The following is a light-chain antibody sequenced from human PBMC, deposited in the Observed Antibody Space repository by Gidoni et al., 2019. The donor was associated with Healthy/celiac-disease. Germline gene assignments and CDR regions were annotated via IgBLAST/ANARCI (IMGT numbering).Light chain of an antibody. J-gene: IGKJ1*01. CDR1: QSLLHSNGYNY. CDR3: MQALQTAWT. CDR2: LGS. Sequence: DIVMTQSPLALPVTPGEPASISCRSSQSLLHSNGYNYLEWYLQKPGQSPQHLISLGSNRATGVPDRFSGSGSGTDFTLKISRVESEDVGVYDFMQALQTAWTFGQXTKVEIK. V-gene: IGKV2-28*01.